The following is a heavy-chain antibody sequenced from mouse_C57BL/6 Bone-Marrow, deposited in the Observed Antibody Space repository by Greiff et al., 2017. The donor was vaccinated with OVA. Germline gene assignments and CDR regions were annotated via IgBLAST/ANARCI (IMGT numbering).Heavy chain of an antibody. J-gene: IGHJ4*01. CDR2: ISYDGSN. Sequence: EVKLMESGPGLVKPSQSLSLTCSVTGYSITSGYYWNWIRQFPGNKLEWMGYISYDGSNNYNPSLKNRISITRDTSNNQFFLKLNSVTTEDTATYYCARDGNYGMDYWGQGTSVTVSS. V-gene: IGHV3-6*01. CDR1: GYSITSGYY. D-gene: IGHD2-1*01. CDR3: ARDGNYGMDY.